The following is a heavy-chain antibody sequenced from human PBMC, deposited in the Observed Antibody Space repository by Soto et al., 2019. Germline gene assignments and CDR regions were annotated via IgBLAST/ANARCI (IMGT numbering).Heavy chain of an antibody. CDR1: GYTFTSYA. D-gene: IGHD6-13*01. CDR2: INAGNGNT. Sequence: ASVKVSCKASGYTFTSYAMHLVRQAPGQRLEWMGWINAGNGNTKYSQKFQGRVTITRDTSASTAYMELSSLRSEDTAVYYCARERAAAGYDAFDIWGQGTMVTVSS. V-gene: IGHV1-3*01. CDR3: ARERAAAGYDAFDI. J-gene: IGHJ3*02.